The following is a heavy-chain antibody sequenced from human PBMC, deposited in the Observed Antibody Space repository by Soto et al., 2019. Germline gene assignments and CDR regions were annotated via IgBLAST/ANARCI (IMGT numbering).Heavy chain of an antibody. CDR2: IDGSGGIT. CDR3: ARGPSNQYESSPPPKFDP. J-gene: IGHJ5*02. D-gene: IGHD2-8*01. CDR1: GFTFGTTD. Sequence: PGGSLRLSCAASGFTFGTTDMSWVRQAPGEGLEWVSTIDGSGGITYYADSVKGRFTISRDNSSNTVYLQMNSLRAGDTAVYYCARGPSNQYESSPPPKFDPWGRGTLVTVSS. V-gene: IGHV3-23*01.